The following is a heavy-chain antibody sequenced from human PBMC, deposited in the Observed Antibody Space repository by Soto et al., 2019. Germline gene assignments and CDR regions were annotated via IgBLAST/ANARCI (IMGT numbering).Heavy chain of an antibody. Sequence: GGSLRLSCAASGFTFKTYAMHWVRQAPGKGLEWVAAISYEDYKKYYADSVKGRFTISRDNAKNSLYLQMNSLRPEDTALYYCAKEMYYYDGSGYYYYYNMDVWGQGTTVTVSS. V-gene: IGHV3-30-3*01. CDR2: ISYEDYKK. CDR3: AKEMYYYDGSGYYYYYNMDV. CDR1: GFTFKTYA. J-gene: IGHJ6*02. D-gene: IGHD3-22*01.